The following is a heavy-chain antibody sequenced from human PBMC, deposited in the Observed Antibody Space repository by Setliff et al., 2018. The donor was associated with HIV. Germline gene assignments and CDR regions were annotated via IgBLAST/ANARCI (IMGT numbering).Heavy chain of an antibody. V-gene: IGHV4-34*01. D-gene: IGHD3-3*01. CDR2: INHRGST. CDR1: GGSFSGYY. CDR3: ARQYRRITLFEIVRNSNYFDF. Sequence: SETLSLTCAVYGGSFSGYYWSWIRQPPGKGLEWIGEINHRGSTNYNPSLASRVTLSFDTSKNQFSLRLTSVTAAVTAVYYCARQYRRITLFEIVRNSNYFDFWGQGTLVTVSS. J-gene: IGHJ4*02.